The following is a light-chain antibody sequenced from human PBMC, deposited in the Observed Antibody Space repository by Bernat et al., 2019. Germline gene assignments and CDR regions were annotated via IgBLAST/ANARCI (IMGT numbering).Light chain of an antibody. CDR1: SSDVGGYNY. Sequence: QSALTQPPSASGSPGQSVTISCIGTSSDVGGYNYVSWYQQHPGKAPKLMIYEVNKRPSGVPDRFSASKSGITASLTVSGLQAEDEADYYCSSYTSSSTLVFGGGTRLTVL. CDR3: SSYTSSSTLV. V-gene: IGLV2-8*01. J-gene: IGLJ3*02. CDR2: EVN.